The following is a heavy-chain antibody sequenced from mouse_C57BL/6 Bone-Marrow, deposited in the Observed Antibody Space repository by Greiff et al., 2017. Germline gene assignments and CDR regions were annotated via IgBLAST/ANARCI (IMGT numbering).Heavy chain of an antibody. CDR2: ISDGGSYT. V-gene: IGHV5-4*01. CDR1: GFTFSSYA. CDR3: ARDLSYGSSHLDY. D-gene: IGHD1-1*01. Sequence: EVQVVESGGGLVKPGGSLKLSCAASGFTFSSYAMSWVRQTPEKRLEWVATISDGGSYTYYPDNVKGRFTISRDNAKNNLYLQMSHLKSEDTAMYYCARDLSYGSSHLDYWGQGTTLTVAS. J-gene: IGHJ2*01.